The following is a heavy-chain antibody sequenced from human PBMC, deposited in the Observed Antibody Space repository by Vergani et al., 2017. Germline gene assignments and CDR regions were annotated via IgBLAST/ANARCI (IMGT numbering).Heavy chain of an antibody. D-gene: IGHD3-10*01. J-gene: IGHJ5*02. V-gene: IGHV4-59*01. CDR2: MYHSGST. CDR1: GGSMSGYY. Sequence: QVRLQESGPGLVQPSETLSLTCSVPGGSMSGYYWSWIRQPPGKELEWIGYMYHSGSTNYNPSLETRVTISGDTSKNQFSLKLNSVTAADTAVYYCGRVADFYGLESRLLDLWGQGILVTVSS. CDR3: GRVADFYGLESRLLDL.